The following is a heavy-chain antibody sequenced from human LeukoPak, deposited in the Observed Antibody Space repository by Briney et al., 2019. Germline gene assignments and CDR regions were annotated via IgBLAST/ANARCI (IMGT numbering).Heavy chain of an antibody. CDR2: IYSGDRT. D-gene: IGHD5-18*01. J-gene: IGHJ4*02. Sequence: SGGSLRLSCAASGFSVSNNYMTWVRQAPGKGLEWVSVIYSGDRTYYADSVKGRFTISRDTSKNTVYLQMNSLRPEETAVYYCARDGEYSYGYGFDYWGQGTLVTVSS. CDR3: ARDGEYSYGYGFDY. V-gene: IGHV3-66*01. CDR1: GFSVSNNY.